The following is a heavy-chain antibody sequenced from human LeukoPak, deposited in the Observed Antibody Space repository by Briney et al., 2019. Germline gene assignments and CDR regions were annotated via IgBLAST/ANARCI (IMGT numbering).Heavy chain of an antibody. Sequence: GGSLRLSCAASGFSFSNYEMNWVRQAPGRGLEWLSYISGSGRTKYYADSVKGRFTISRDNAKRSLYLQMNSLRAGDTAVYFCASYIVGPTLDYWGQGTQVTVSS. V-gene: IGHV3-48*03. CDR2: ISGSGRTK. CDR3: ASYIVGPTLDY. D-gene: IGHD1-26*01. CDR1: GFSFSNYE. J-gene: IGHJ4*02.